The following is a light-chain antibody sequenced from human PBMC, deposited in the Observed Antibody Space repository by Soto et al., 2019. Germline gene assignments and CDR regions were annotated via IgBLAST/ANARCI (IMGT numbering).Light chain of an antibody. CDR3: AAWDDSLDGLV. V-gene: IGLV1-44*01. J-gene: IGLJ1*01. Sequence: QSVLTQPPSASGTPGQRVTISCYESSSNIGSNTVKWYQHLPGTAPKLLIYTNSQRPSGVPDRFSGSKSGTSASLAISGLQSEDEADYYCAAWDDSLDGLVFGTGTKVTVL. CDR1: SSNIGSNT. CDR2: TNS.